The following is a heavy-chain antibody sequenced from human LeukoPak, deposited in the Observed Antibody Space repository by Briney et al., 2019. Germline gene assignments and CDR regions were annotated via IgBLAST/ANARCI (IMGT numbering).Heavy chain of an antibody. D-gene: IGHD3-22*01. CDR2: ISAYNGNT. J-gene: IGHJ4*02. Sequence: GASVKVSCKASGHTFTSYCPSWVRQAPGQGLEWVGWISAYNGNTNYAQNFQGRVTMTTDTSTSTAHMDMRSLRVDDTAVYYCARSLISRGYHLSFDYWGQGTLVTVSS. V-gene: IGHV1-18*01. CDR1: GHTFTSYC. CDR3: ARSLISRGYHLSFDY.